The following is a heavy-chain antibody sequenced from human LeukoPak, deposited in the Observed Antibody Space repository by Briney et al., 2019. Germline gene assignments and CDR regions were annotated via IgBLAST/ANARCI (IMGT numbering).Heavy chain of an antibody. CDR2: IYYSGST. CDR1: GGSISSYY. CDR3: ARLCPIAAAGKLDY. Sequence: SETLSLTCTVSGGSISSYYWSWIRQPPGKGLEWIGYIYYSGSTNYNPSLTSRVTISVDTSKNQFSLKLSSVTAADTAVYYWARLCPIAAAGKLDYWGQGTLVTVSS. J-gene: IGHJ4*02. D-gene: IGHD6-13*01. V-gene: IGHV4-59*12.